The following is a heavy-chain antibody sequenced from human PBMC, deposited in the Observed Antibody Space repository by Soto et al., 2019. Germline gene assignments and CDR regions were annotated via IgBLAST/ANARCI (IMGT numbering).Heavy chain of an antibody. D-gene: IGHD3-10*01. Sequence: ASVKVSCKASGYTFTSYYMHWVRQAPGQGLEWMGIINPSGGSTSYAQKFQGRVTMTRDTSTSTVYMELSSLRSEDTAVYYCARERYDAMVRGVINYGMDVWGQGTTVTVSS. CDR3: ARERYDAMVRGVINYGMDV. CDR1: GYTFTSYY. CDR2: INPSGGST. V-gene: IGHV1-46*01. J-gene: IGHJ6*02.